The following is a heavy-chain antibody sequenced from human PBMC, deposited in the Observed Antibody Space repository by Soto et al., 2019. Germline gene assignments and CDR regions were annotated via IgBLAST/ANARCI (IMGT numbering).Heavy chain of an antibody. J-gene: IGHJ5*02. CDR2: ISSSGSTI. V-gene: IGHV3-11*01. CDR3: ARGGYSSWFDP. CDR1: GFTFSDYY. Sequence: AGRALRLSCAASGFTFSDYYMSWILQAPGKGLEWVSYISSSGSTIYYADSVKGRFTTSRDNAKNSLYLQMNRLRAEDTAVYYCARGGYSSWFDPWGQGTLVTVSS. D-gene: IGHD2-21*01.